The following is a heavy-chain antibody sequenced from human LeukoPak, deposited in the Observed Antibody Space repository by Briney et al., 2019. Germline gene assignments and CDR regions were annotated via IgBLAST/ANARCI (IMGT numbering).Heavy chain of an antibody. CDR1: GLTFSSYE. D-gene: IGHD2-15*01. Sequence: PGGSLRLSCAASGLTFSSYEMNWVRQAPGKGLEWLSYISSSGSTIYYADSVKGRFTISRDNAKNSLYLQMNSLRAEDTAVYYCARSGYCSGGSCYIFDYWGQGTLVTVSS. J-gene: IGHJ4*02. CDR3: ARSGYCSGGSCYIFDY. CDR2: ISSSGSTI. V-gene: IGHV3-48*03.